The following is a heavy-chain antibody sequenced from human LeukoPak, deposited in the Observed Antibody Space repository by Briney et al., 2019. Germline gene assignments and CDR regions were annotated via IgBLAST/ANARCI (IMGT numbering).Heavy chain of an antibody. CDR3: ARRGYCSSTSCLTPFDY. Sequence: NPSETLSPTCAVYGGSFSGYYWGWIRQPPGKGLEWIGEINHSGSTNYNPSLKSRVTISVDTSKNQFSLKLSSVTAADTAVYYCARRGYCSSTSCLTPFDYWGQGTLVTVSS. CDR1: GGSFSGYY. D-gene: IGHD2-2*01. J-gene: IGHJ4*02. CDR2: INHSGST. V-gene: IGHV4-34*01.